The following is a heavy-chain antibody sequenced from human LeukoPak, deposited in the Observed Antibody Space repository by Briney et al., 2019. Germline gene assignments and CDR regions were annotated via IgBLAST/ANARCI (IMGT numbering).Heavy chain of an antibody. D-gene: IGHD6-13*01. CDR1: GGPISSYY. CDR2: IHYSGSS. Sequence: SETLSLTCTVSGGPISSYYWGWIRQPPGKGLEWIGYIHYSGSSKYNPSLKSRVTMSTDMSRSQFSLKLSSVTAADTAVYYCARSITSSWYGDFQHWGQGTLVTVSS. V-gene: IGHV4-59*01. CDR3: ARSITSSWYGDFQH. J-gene: IGHJ1*01.